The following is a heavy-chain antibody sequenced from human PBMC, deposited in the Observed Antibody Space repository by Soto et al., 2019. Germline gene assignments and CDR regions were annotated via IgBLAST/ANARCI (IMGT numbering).Heavy chain of an antibody. Sequence: AGGSLRLSCAASGFTFSSYGMHWVRQAPGKGLEWVAVIWYDGSNKYYADSVKGRFTISRDNSKNTLYLQMNSLRAEDTAVYYCARDMAAAGTSAYYYYYGMDVWGQGTTVTVSS. V-gene: IGHV3-33*01. CDR3: ARDMAAAGTSAYYYYYGMDV. CDR2: IWYDGSNK. J-gene: IGHJ6*02. CDR1: GFTFSSYG. D-gene: IGHD6-13*01.